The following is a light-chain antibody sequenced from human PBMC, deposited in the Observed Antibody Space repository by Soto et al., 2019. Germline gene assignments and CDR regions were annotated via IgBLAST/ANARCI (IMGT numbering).Light chain of an antibody. Sequence: EIVMTQSPATLSLSPGERAILSCRASQNIHTNLAWCQHTPGQAPRLLFYGASTRATGLPARFSGSGSGTEFTLTISSLQAEDSAVYYCQHYYNWPRTFGQGTRLEI. V-gene: IGKV3-15*01. CDR1: QNIHTN. CDR2: GAS. CDR3: QHYYNWPRT. J-gene: IGKJ5*01.